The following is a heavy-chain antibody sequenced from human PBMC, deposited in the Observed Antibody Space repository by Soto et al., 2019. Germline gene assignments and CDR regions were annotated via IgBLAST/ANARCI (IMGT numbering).Heavy chain of an antibody. CDR3: ARAMWSSSWYFDY. D-gene: IGHD6-13*01. CDR1: GFTFSSYG. J-gene: IGHJ4*02. V-gene: IGHV3-33*01. CDR2: IWYDGSNK. Sequence: GGSLRLSCAASGFTFSSYGMHWVRQAPGKGLEWVAVIWYDGSNKYYADSVKGRFTISRDNSKNTLYLQMNSLRAEDTAVYYCARAMWSSSWYFDYWGQGTLVTVSS.